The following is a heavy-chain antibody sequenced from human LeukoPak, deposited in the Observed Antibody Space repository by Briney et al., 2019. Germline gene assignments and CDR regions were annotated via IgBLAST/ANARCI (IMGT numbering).Heavy chain of an antibody. Sequence: PGGSLRLSCAASGFTFSTYAMSWVRQTPGKGLEWVAAIRGDNPGTYHADSVKGRFTISRDNSKNTLHLQMNSLGAEDTAIYYCAKASLGHCSGAFCYHFDSWGQGTLVTVSS. V-gene: IGHV3-23*01. CDR3: AKASLGHCSGAFCYHFDS. CDR1: GFTFSTYA. D-gene: IGHD2-15*01. J-gene: IGHJ4*02. CDR2: IRGDNPGT.